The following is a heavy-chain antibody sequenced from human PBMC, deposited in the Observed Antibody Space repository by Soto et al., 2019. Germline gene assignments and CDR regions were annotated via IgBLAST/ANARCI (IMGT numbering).Heavy chain of an antibody. D-gene: IGHD1-1*01. V-gene: IGHV3-48*03. J-gene: IGHJ4*02. CDR2: ITGTGSTI. CDR3: TREVQRGRYNHKEFDS. Sequence: PGGSLRLSCAASGFTFSRYEMNWVRQAPGKGLEWVAYITGTGSTIYYADSVKGRFTISRDNANNSLYLHMNSLRAEDTGVYYCTREVQRGRYNHKEFDSWGQGTLVTVSS. CDR1: GFTFSRYE.